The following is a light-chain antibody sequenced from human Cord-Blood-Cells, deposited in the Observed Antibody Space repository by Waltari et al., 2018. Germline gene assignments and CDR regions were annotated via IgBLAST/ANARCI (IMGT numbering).Light chain of an antibody. V-gene: IGKV4-1*01. Sequence: DIVMTQSPDSLAVSLGERATIHCKSSQSVLYSSNNKNYLAWYQQKPGQPPKLLIYWASTRESGVPDRFSGSGSGTDFTLNISSLQAEDVAVYYCQQYYSTPFTFGPGTKVDIK. CDR2: WAS. J-gene: IGKJ3*01. CDR1: QSVLYSSNNKNY. CDR3: QQYYSTPFT.